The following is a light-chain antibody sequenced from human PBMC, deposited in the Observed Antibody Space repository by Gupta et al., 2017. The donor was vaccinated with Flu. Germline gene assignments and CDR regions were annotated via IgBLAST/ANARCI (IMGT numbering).Light chain of an antibody. CDR1: SGHSSYI. J-gene: IGLJ3*02. Sequence: QPVLTQSSSASASLVSSVTLTCPLSSGHSSYIIAWHQQQPGKAPRYLMKLEGSGSYNKGSGVPDRFSGSSSGADRYLTISNLQSEDEADYYCETWDSNSWVFGGGTKLTVL. CDR3: ETWDSNSWV. V-gene: IGLV4-60*03. CDR2: LEGSGSY.